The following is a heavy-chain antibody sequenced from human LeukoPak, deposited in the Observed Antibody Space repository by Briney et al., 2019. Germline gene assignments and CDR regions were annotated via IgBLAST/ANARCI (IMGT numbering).Heavy chain of an antibody. J-gene: IGHJ5*02. D-gene: IGHD5-18*01. CDR3: ARRGYSYGYGGAHNWFDP. CDR1: GVSISSYY. Sequence: PSETLSLTCTVSGVSISSYYWSWIRQPPGKGLEWIGNFYYSGSTNYSPSLKSRVTISVDTSKNQFSLKLSSVTAADTAVYYCARRGYSYGYGGAHNWFDPWGQGTLVTVSS. CDR2: FYYSGST. V-gene: IGHV4-59*08.